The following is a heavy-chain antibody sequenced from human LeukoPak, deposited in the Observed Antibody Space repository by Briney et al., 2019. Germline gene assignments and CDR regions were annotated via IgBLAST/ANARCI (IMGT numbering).Heavy chain of an antibody. CDR3: AKDYDFWSGYYLPNYYMDV. CDR2: IRYDGSNK. Sequence: PGGSLRLSCAASGFTFSSYGMHWVRQAPGKGLEWVAFIRYDGSNKYYADSVKGRFTISRDNSKNTLYLQMNSLRAEDTAVYYCAKDYDFWSGYYLPNYYMDVWGKGTTVTVSS. J-gene: IGHJ6*03. V-gene: IGHV3-30*02. D-gene: IGHD3-3*01. CDR1: GFTFSSYG.